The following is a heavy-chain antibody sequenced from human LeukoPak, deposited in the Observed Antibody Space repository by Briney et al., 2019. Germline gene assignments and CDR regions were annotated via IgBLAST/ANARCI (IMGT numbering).Heavy chain of an antibody. Sequence: SETLSLTCTVSDGSISGYYWSWIRQPPGKGLEWIGYIYHSGSTYYNPSLKSRVTISVDRSKNQFSLKLSSVTAADTAVYYCARESLSDWTPGRYYFDYWGQGTLVTVSS. J-gene: IGHJ4*02. CDR3: ARESLSDWTPGRYYFDY. V-gene: IGHV4-59*12. D-gene: IGHD3/OR15-3a*01. CDR1: DGSISGYY. CDR2: IYHSGST.